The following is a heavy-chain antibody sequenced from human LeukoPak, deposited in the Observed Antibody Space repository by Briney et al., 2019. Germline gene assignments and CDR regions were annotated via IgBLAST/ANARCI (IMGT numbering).Heavy chain of an antibody. Sequence: PSETLSLTCTVSGYSISSGYYWGWIRQPPGKGLEWIGSIYYSGSTYYNPSLKSRVTISVDTSKNQFSLKLSSVTAADTAVYYCARVVSGWYTHFDYWGQGTLVTVSS. D-gene: IGHD6-19*01. CDR1: GYSISSGYY. J-gene: IGHJ4*02. CDR2: IYYSGST. CDR3: ARVVSGWYTHFDY. V-gene: IGHV4-38-2*02.